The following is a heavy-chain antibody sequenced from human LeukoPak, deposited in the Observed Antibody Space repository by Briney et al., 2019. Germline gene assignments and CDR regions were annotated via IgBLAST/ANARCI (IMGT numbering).Heavy chain of an antibody. CDR3: AKTTVYSVSYSAFDY. V-gene: IGHV3-23*01. CDR1: GFTFSSYA. CDR2: ICGSGGST. Sequence: GGALRLSCAASGFTFSSYAMSWVRQAPGKGLEWVSAICGSGGSTYYADSVKGRFTISRDNSKNTLYLQMNSLRAEDTAVYYCAKTTVYSVSYSAFDYWGQGTLVTVSS. J-gene: IGHJ4*02. D-gene: IGHD1-26*01.